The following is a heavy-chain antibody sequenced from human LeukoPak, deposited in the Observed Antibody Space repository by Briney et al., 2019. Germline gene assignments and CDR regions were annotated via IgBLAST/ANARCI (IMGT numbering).Heavy chain of an antibody. D-gene: IGHD6-19*01. CDR2: INHSGST. Sequence: SETLSLTCAVYGGSFSGYYWSWIRQPPGKGLEWIGEINHSGSTNYNPSLKSRVTISVDTSKNQFSLKLSSVTAADTAVYYCASYSSGKGFDYWGQGTLVTVSS. CDR1: GGSFSGYY. J-gene: IGHJ4*02. V-gene: IGHV4-34*01. CDR3: ASYSSGKGFDY.